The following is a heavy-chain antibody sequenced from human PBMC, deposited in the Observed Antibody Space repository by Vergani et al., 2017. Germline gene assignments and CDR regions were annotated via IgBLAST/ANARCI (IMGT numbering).Heavy chain of an antibody. CDR1: GYSISSGYY. CDR3: ARVPYYYGSGSLDY. Sequence: QVQLQESGPGLVKPSETLSLTCTVSGYSISSGYYWGWIRQPPGKGLEWIGSIYHSGSTYYNPSLKSRVTRSVDTSKNQFSLKLSSVTAADTAVYYCARVPYYYGSGSLDYWGQGTLVTVSS. V-gene: IGHV4-38-2*02. CDR2: IYHSGST. D-gene: IGHD3-10*01. J-gene: IGHJ4*02.